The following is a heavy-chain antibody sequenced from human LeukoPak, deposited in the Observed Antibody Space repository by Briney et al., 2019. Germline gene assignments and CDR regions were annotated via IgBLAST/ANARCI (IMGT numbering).Heavy chain of an antibody. Sequence: SVKVSCKASGGTFSSYAISWVRQAPGQGLEWMGRIIPILGIANYAQKFQGRVTMTRDTSTNTVYMELSSLRSEDTAVYYCARGDCSGGSCYSADYWGQGTLVTVSS. J-gene: IGHJ4*02. CDR3: ARGDCSGGSCYSADY. V-gene: IGHV1-69*04. D-gene: IGHD2-15*01. CDR2: IIPILGIA. CDR1: GGTFSSYA.